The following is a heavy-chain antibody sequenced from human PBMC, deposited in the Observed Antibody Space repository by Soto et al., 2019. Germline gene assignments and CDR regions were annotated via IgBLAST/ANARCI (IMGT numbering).Heavy chain of an antibody. Sequence: QVQLVQSGAEVKKPGASVKVSCKASGYTFTSYDINWERQATGQGLEWMGWMNPNSGNTGYAQKFQGRVTMTRNTSISTAYMELSSLRSEDTAVYYCARTYYDYIWGSYRLDYWGQGTLVTVSS. CDR2: MNPNSGNT. CDR3: ARTYYDYIWGSYRLDY. J-gene: IGHJ4*02. D-gene: IGHD3-16*02. CDR1: GYTFTSYD. V-gene: IGHV1-8*01.